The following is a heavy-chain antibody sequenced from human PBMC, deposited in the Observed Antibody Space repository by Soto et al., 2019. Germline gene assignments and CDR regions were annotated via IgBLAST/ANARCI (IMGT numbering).Heavy chain of an antibody. CDR3: VKDRDCNYYFDY. J-gene: IGHJ4*02. CDR1: GFTFEDYA. Sequence: EVQLVESGGGFVQPGRYLRLSCAASGFTFEDYAMHWVRQAPGKGLEWVSGISWNSGRIGYADSVKGRFTSSRDNAKNSLYLQMNSLRAEDTALYDCVKDRDCNYYFDYKGEGTLVTVSS. D-gene: IGHD2-21*02. CDR2: ISWNSGRI. V-gene: IGHV3-9*01.